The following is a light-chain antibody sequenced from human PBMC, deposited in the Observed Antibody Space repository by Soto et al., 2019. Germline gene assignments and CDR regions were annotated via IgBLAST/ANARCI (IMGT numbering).Light chain of an antibody. CDR2: GAS. J-gene: IGKJ1*01. Sequence: EIVMTQSPATLSVSPGERATLSCRASQSVSSNLAWYQQKPGRAPRLLIYGASTRATGMPARFSGSGSGTEFTLTIRSLQSEDFAVYYCQQYNDWPPTFGQGTKVDI. CDR1: QSVSSN. V-gene: IGKV3-15*01. CDR3: QQYNDWPPT.